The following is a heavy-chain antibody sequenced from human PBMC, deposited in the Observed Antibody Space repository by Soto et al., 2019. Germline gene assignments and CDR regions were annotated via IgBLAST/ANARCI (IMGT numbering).Heavy chain of an antibody. V-gene: IGHV4-39*01. CDR3: AADTVTLYYYYYGMDV. D-gene: IGHD4-17*01. Sequence: SETLSVPWTVSCGSMSSRSYYWGWIRQPPEKGLEWIGSMYYSGSTYYNPSLKSRVTISVDTSKNQFSLKLSSVTAADTAVYYCAADTVTLYYYYYGMDVWGQGTTVTVSS. CDR1: CGSMSSRSYY. J-gene: IGHJ6*02. CDR2: MYYSGST.